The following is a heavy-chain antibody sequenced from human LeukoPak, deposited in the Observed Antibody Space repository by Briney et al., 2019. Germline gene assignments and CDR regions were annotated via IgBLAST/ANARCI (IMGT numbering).Heavy chain of an antibody. CDR1: GYTFTGYY. CDR2: INPNSGGT. V-gene: IGHV1-2*02. D-gene: IGHD3-22*01. Sequence: GASVKVSCKASGYTFTGYYMHWLRQAPGQRLEWMGWINPNSGGTNYAQKFQGRVTMTRDTSISTAYMELSRLRSDDTAVYYCARERIVVGNWFDPWGQGTLVTVSS. J-gene: IGHJ5*02. CDR3: ARERIVVGNWFDP.